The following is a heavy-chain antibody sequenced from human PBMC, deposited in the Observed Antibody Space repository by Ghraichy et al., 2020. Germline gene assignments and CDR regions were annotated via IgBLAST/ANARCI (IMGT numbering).Heavy chain of an antibody. Sequence: SETLSLTCTVSGGSVSSGSYYWNWIRQSPGKGLEWIGSFHYSGSTNYNPSLKSRVTISVDTSKNQFSLKVSSVTAADTAVYYCARDSPAAGTAFDICGRGTMVTVSS. CDR2: FHYSGST. CDR1: GGSVSSGSYY. J-gene: IGHJ3*02. D-gene: IGHD6-13*01. CDR3: ARDSPAAGTAFDI. V-gene: IGHV4-61*01.